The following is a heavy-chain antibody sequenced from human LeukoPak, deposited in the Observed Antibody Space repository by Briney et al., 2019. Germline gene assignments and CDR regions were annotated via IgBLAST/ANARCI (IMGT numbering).Heavy chain of an antibody. D-gene: IGHD4-17*01. CDR3: ARRYGGYRDY. CDR1: GFTFSSYE. CDR2: ISNSDTTI. Sequence: GGSLRLSCAASGFTFSSYEMNWVRQAPGKGLQWVSYISNSDTTIFYADSVKGRFTISRDNAKNSLYLQMNSLRAEDTAVYYCARRYGGYRDYWGQGTLVTVSS. V-gene: IGHV3-48*03. J-gene: IGHJ4*02.